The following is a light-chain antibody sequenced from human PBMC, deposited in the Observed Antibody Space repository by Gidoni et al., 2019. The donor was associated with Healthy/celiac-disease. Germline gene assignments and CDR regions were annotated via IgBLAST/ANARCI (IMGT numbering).Light chain of an antibody. CDR3: QQSYSTSCS. CDR1: QSISSY. Sequence: DIQMTQSPSSLSASVGDRVIITCRASQSISSYLNWYQQKPGKAPKLLIYSASSLQSGVPSRFSGSGSGTDFTLTISSLQPEDFATYYCQQSYSTSCSFGQXTKLEIK. V-gene: IGKV1-39*01. J-gene: IGKJ2*04. CDR2: SAS.